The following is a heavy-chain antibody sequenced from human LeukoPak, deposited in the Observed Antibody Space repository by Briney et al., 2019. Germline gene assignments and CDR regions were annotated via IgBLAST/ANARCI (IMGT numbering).Heavy chain of an antibody. CDR1: GGTFSSYA. V-gene: IGHV1-69*06. D-gene: IGHD3-10*01. Sequence: SVKVSCKASGGTFSSYAISWVRQAPGQGLEWMGGIIPIFGTANYAQKFQGRVTITADKSTSTAYMELSSLRSEDTAVYYCARASRDYYGSGSYYRDDDYWGQGTLVTVSS. J-gene: IGHJ4*02. CDR3: ARASRDYYGSGSYYRDDDY. CDR2: IIPIFGTA.